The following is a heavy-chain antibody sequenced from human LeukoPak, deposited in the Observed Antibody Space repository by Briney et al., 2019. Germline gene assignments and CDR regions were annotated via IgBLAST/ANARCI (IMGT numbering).Heavy chain of an antibody. CDR2: ISSNGGST. J-gene: IGHJ4*02. D-gene: IGHD4-17*01. CDR1: GFTFSSYA. Sequence: PGGSLRLSCAVSGFTFSSYAMHWVRQAPGKGLEYVSAISSNGGSTYYANSVKGRFTISRDNSKNTLYLQMGSLRAEDMAVYYCVRGGDYEFDYWGQGTLVTVSS. V-gene: IGHV3-64*01. CDR3: VRGGDYEFDY.